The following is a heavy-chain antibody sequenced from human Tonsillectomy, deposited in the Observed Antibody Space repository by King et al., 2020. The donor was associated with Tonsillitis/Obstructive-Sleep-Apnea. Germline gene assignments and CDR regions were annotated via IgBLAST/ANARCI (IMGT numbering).Heavy chain of an antibody. Sequence: VQLQESGPGLVNPSETLSLPCTVSGGPISSYYWSGLRPPPGRGLEWFGYLYYSGSTNYNPSLKSRVTISVDTPTNPFSLKLSSVTAADTAVYYCARVGGRGSSRFFHYYGMDGWGEGTTVTVSS. CDR3: ARVGGRGSSRFFHYYGMDG. J-gene: IGHJ6*04. V-gene: IGHV4-59*13. CDR2: LYYSGST. CDR1: GGPISSYY. D-gene: IGHD6-13*01.